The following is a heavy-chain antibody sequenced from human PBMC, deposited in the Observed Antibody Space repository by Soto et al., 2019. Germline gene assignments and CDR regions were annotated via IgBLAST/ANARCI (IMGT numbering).Heavy chain of an antibody. CDR1: GFAFSSYA. CDR2: ISGGVGST. V-gene: IGHV3-23*01. J-gene: IGHJ5*02. CDR3: AKRRGGANPASNS. Sequence: EVQLLESGGGLVQPGGSLRLSFAASGFAFSSYAMNWVRQAPGKGLEWVATISGGVGSTYYADSVKGRVTISRDNSKNTLYLQMSSLRAEDTAVYYCAKRRGGANPASNSWGRGTLVTVSS. D-gene: IGHD2-15*01.